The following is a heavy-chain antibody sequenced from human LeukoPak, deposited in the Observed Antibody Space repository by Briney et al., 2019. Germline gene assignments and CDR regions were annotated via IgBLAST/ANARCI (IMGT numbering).Heavy chain of an antibody. CDR2: INHSGST. CDR3: ARLMYSSGLLGWFDP. D-gene: IGHD6-19*01. V-gene: IGHV4-34*01. CDR1: GGSFSGYY. J-gene: IGHJ5*02. Sequence: SETLSLTCAVYGGSFSGYYWSWIRQPPGKGLEWIGEINHSGSTNYNPSLKSRVTISVDTSKNRFSLKLSSVTAADTAVYYCARLMYSSGLLGWFDPWGQGTLVTVSS.